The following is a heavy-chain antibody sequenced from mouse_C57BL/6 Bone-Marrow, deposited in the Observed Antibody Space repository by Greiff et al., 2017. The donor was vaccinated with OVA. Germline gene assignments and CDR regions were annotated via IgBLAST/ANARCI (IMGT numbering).Heavy chain of an antibody. V-gene: IGHV5-17*01. CDR3: ARPSSSRSLFDY. CDR1: GFTFSDYG. CDR2: ISSGSSNI. J-gene: IGHJ2*01. Sequence: EVKVVESGGGLVKPGGSLKLSCAASGFTFSDYGMHWVRQAPEKGLEWVAYISSGSSNIYYADTVKGRFTISRDNAKNTLFLQMTSLRSEDTAMYYCARPSSSRSLFDYWGQGTTLTVSS.